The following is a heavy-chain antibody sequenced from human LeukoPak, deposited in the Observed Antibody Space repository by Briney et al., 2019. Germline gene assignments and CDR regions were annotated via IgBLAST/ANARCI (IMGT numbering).Heavy chain of an antibody. CDR1: GGPMSSYY. CDR3: AGTRYSATYYTDY. J-gene: IGHJ4*02. CDR2: MYTSGST. V-gene: IGHV4-4*07. Sequence: PSETLSLTCTVSGGPMSSYYWTWIRQPAGKGLEWIGRMYTSGSTNYNPSLKSRVTMSIDTSKNQFSLKLTSVTAADTAVYYCAGTRYSATYYTDYWGQGTLVTVSS. D-gene: IGHD1-26*01.